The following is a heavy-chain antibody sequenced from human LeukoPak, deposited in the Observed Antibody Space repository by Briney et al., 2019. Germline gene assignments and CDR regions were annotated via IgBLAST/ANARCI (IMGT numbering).Heavy chain of an antibody. D-gene: IGHD3-10*01. Sequence: PGGSLKLSCAASGFTFSNYNFYWVRQAPGKGLEWVSSISSTSSHIYYADSMKGRFTISRDNAKNSLYLQMNSLRAEDTAVYYCARALWSGPVYYGMDVWGQGTTVTVSS. CDR2: ISSTSSHI. J-gene: IGHJ6*02. CDR1: GFTFSNYN. CDR3: ARALWSGPVYYGMDV. V-gene: IGHV3-21*01.